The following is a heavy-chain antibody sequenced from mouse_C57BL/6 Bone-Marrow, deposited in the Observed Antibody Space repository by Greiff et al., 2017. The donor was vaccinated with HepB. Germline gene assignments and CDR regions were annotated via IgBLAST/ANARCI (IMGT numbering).Heavy chain of an antibody. V-gene: IGHV3-5*01. Sequence: EVQLQQSGPGLVKPSQTVFLTCTVTGISITTGNYRWSWIRQFPGNKLEWIGYIYYSGTITYNPSLTSRTTITRDTPKNQFFLEMNSLTAEDTATYYCAREGRSSHFDYWGQGTTLTVSS. CDR1: GISITTGNYR. CDR3: AREGRSSHFDY. D-gene: IGHD1-1*01. CDR2: IYYSGTI. J-gene: IGHJ2*01.